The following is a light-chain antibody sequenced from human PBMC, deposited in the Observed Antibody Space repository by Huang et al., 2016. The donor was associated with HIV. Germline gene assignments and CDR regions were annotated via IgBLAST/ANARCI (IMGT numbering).Light chain of an antibody. Sequence: EIVLTQSPATLSVSPGEGATLSCRANQSIATNLAWYHQRPGQAPRILIYDASTSASGLPGRFSGSGSGTEFTLTVSGLHSEDFAIYYCQQYHNWPYSFGQGTKLEIK. CDR1: QSIATN. V-gene: IGKV3-15*01. J-gene: IGKJ2*03. CDR2: DAS. CDR3: QQYHNWPYS.